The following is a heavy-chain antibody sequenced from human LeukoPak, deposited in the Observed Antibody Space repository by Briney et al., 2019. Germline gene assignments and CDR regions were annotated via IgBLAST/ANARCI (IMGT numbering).Heavy chain of an antibody. CDR1: GYTFTSYG. V-gene: IGHV1-18*01. CDR2: ISAYNGNT. CDR3: ARKVGSSFKYYYYYMDV. D-gene: IGHD6-13*01. Sequence: EASVKVSCKASGYTFTSYGISWVRQAPGQGLEWMGWISAYNGNTNYAQKLQGRVTMTTDTSTSTAYMELRNLRSDDTAVYYCARKVGSSFKYYYYYMDVWGKGTTVTVSS. J-gene: IGHJ6*03.